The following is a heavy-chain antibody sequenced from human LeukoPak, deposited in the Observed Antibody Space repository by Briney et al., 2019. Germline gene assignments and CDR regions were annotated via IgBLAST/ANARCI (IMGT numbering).Heavy chain of an antibody. D-gene: IGHD2-2*01. J-gene: IGHJ3*02. V-gene: IGHV1-69*13. CDR3: ARPLFLEDIVVVPAAFAFDI. CDR1: GGTFSSYA. CDR2: IIPIFGTA. Sequence: SVKVSCKASGGTFSSYAISWVRQAPGQGLEWMGGIIPIFGTANYAQRFQGRVTITADESTSTAYMELSSLRSEDTAVYYCARPLFLEDIVVVPAAFAFDIWGQGTMVTVSS.